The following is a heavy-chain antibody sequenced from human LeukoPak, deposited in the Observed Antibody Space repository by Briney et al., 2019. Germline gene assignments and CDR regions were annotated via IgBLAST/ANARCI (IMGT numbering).Heavy chain of an antibody. V-gene: IGHV3-7*01. J-gene: IGHJ4*02. CDR2: IKQDGSEK. CDR1: GFTFSSYW. D-gene: IGHD4-23*01. Sequence: GGSLRLSCAASGFTFSSYWMNWVRQAPGKGLEWVANIKQDGSEKYYVDSVKGRFTISRDNAKNSLHLQMNSLRAEDTAVYYCARERWSGDFDYWGQGTLVTVSS. CDR3: ARERWSGDFDY.